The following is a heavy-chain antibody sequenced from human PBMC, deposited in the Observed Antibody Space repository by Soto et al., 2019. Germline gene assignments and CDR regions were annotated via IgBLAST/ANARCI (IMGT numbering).Heavy chain of an antibody. CDR3: AREMGTSGYYYYGMDV. Sequence: WGSLRFPCAASGFTFSSYSINWVRQAPGTGLEWVSSISSSSSYIYDADSVKGRFTISRDNAKNSLYLQMNSLRAEDKAVYYCAREMGTSGYYYYGMDVWGQGTTVTV. V-gene: IGHV3-21*01. CDR1: GFTFSSYS. J-gene: IGHJ6*02. D-gene: IGHD7-27*01. CDR2: ISSSSSYI.